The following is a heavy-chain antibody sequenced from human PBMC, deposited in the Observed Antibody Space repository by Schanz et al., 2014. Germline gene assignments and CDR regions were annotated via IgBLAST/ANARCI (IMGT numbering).Heavy chain of an antibody. CDR2: ISASGGST. CDR3: AKARRKSNCSGGRCFHYSYYGMDV. CDR1: GFTFSSYA. D-gene: IGHD2-15*01. Sequence: EGQLLESGGGLIQPGGSLRLSCAASGFTFSSYAMGWVRQAPGKGLEWVSTISASGGSTYYADSVKGRFTISRDNSKNILYLQMNSLRAEDTAVYYCAKARRKSNCSGGRCFHYSYYGMDVWGQGTKLTV. V-gene: IGHV3-23*01. J-gene: IGHJ6*02.